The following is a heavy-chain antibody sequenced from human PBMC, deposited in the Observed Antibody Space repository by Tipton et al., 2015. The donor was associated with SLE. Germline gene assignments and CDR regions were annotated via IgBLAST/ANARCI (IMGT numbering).Heavy chain of an antibody. CDR1: GGSISSSTYY. D-gene: IGHD6-13*01. J-gene: IGHJ4*02. CDR2: IYYSGST. V-gene: IGHV4-39*01. CDR3: ARLWYSSSY. Sequence: LSCTVSGGSISSSTYYWGWIRQPPGKGLEWIGNIYYSGSTYYNPSLKSRVTISVDTSKNQFSLKLSSVTAADTAVYYCARLWYSSSYWGQGTLVTVSS.